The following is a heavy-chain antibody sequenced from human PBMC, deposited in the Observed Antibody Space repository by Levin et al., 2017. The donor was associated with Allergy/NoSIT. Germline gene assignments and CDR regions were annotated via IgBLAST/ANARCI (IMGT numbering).Heavy chain of an antibody. CDR1: GFTFSSSA. V-gene: IGHV3-23*01. Sequence: ASVKVSCAASGFTFSSSAMSWVRQAPGKGLEWVSAITGPFQTTYYADSVKGRFTISRDNSKNTLYLQINSLRVDDTAVYYCAKDGSRLYSWGQGTLVTVAS. CDR2: ITGPFQTT. CDR3: AKDGSRLYS. J-gene: IGHJ4*02. D-gene: IGHD3-16*01.